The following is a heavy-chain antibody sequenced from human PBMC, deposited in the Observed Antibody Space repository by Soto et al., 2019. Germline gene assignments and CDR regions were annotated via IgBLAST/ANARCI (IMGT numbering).Heavy chain of an antibody. CDR2: ISAYNGNT. J-gene: IGHJ6*03. V-gene: IGHV1-18*01. D-gene: IGHD3-3*01. Sequence: QVQLVQSGAEVKKPGASVKVSCKASGYTFTSYGISWVRQAPGQGLEWMGWISAYNGNTNYAQKLQGRVTMTTDTPPSTACEGLRSLRSGDTAVYYCARDPGLRFLEWYNKNIVHYYCYSDVWGKGTTVIVSS. CDR3: ARDPGLRFLEWYNKNIVHYYCYSDV. CDR1: GYTFTSYG.